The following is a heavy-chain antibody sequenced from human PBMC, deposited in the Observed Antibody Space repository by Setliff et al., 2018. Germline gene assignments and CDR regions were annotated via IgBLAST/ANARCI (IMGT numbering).Heavy chain of an antibody. V-gene: IGHV1-46*01. CDR2: INTSGGST. J-gene: IGHJ6*02. CDR1: GYTFTSYY. CDR3: ARGKRDVVAAGGKYCAMDV. D-gene: IGHD6-13*01. Sequence: ASVKVSCKASGYTFTSYYMHWVRQAPGQGLEWMGRINTSGGSTSYAQKFQGRVTITADESTSTVYMELTSLRAEDTAVYYCARGKRDVVAAGGKYCAMDVWGQGTAVTVSS.